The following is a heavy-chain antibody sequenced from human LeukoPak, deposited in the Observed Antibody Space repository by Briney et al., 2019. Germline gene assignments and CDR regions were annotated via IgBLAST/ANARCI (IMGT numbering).Heavy chain of an antibody. Sequence: SETLSLTCTVSGGSISSYYWSWIRQPPGKGLEWMGYIYYSGSTNYNPSLKSRVTISVDTSKNQFSLKLSSVTAADTAVYYCARGEYSYGPYYMDVWGKGTTVTVSS. CDR2: IYYSGST. CDR3: ARGEYSYGPYYMDV. D-gene: IGHD5-18*01. J-gene: IGHJ6*03. CDR1: GGSISSYY. V-gene: IGHV4-59*01.